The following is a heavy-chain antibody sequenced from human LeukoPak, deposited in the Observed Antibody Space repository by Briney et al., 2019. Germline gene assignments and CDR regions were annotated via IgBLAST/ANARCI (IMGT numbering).Heavy chain of an antibody. Sequence: QTGGSLRLSCAASGFTFSSYGMHWVRQAPGKGLEWVAVIWYDGSNKYYADSVKGRFTISRDSSKNTLYLQMNSLRAEDTAVYYCARGVMYGSGSYYNVPTLDYWGQGTLVTVSS. J-gene: IGHJ4*02. V-gene: IGHV3-33*01. CDR2: IWYDGSNK. CDR1: GFTFSSYG. CDR3: ARGVMYGSGSYYNVPTLDY. D-gene: IGHD3-10*01.